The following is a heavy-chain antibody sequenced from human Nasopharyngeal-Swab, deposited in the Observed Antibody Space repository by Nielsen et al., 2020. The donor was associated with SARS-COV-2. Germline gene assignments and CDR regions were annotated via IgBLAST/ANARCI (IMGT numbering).Heavy chain of an antibody. Sequence: VRQAPGKGLEWVGRIKSKTDGGTTDYAAPVKGRFTISRDDSKNTLYLQMNSLKTEDTAVYYCTTDQLVVVVAATEDYWGQGTLGTVSS. CDR3: TTDQLVVVVAATEDY. CDR2: IKSKTDGGTT. J-gene: IGHJ4*02. V-gene: IGHV3-15*01. D-gene: IGHD2-15*01.